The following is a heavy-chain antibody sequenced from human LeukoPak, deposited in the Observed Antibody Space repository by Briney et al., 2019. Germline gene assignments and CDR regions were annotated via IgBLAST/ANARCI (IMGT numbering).Heavy chain of an antibody. V-gene: IGHV3-48*03. CDR2: ISSSGSTI. J-gene: IGHJ4*02. CDR3: ARGPNRRGSAFVFDY. D-gene: IGHD5-12*01. CDR1: GFTFSSYE. Sequence: PGGSLRLSCAASGFTFSSYEMNWVRQAPGKGLEWVSYISSSGSTIYYADSVKGRFTISRDNAKNSLYLQMNSLRAEDTAVYYCARGPNRRGSAFVFDYWGQGTLVTVSS.